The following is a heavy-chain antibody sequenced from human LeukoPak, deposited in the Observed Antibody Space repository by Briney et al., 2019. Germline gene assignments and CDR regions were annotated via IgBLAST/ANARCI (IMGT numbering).Heavy chain of an antibody. CDR2: IYYSGST. CDR1: GGSISSYY. V-gene: IGHV4-59*08. J-gene: IGHJ5*02. CDR3: ASQLERPGWFDP. Sequence: PSETLSLTCTVSGGSISSYYWSWIRQPPGKGLEWIGYIYYSGSTNYNPSLKSRVTISVDTSKNQFSLKLSSVTAADTAVYYCASQLERPGWFDPWGQGTLVTVSS. D-gene: IGHD1-1*01.